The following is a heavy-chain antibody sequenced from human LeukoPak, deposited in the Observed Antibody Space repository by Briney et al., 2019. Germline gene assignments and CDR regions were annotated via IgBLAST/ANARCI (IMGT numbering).Heavy chain of an antibody. CDR3: ARDSSLLDAFDI. CDR2: IYYSGST. D-gene: IGHD6-6*01. CDR1: GGSVSSGTYY. J-gene: IGHJ3*02. V-gene: IGHV4-61*01. Sequence: SSETLSLTCTVSGGSVSSGTYYWSWIRQPPGKGLEWIGYIYYSGSTNYNPSLKSRVTISVDTSKNQFSLKLSSVTAADTAVYYCARDSSLLDAFDIWGQGTMVTVSS.